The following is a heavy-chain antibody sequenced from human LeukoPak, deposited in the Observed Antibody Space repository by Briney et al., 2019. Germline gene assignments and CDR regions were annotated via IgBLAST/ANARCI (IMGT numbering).Heavy chain of an antibody. CDR2: VRGSGSDT. V-gene: IGHV3-23*01. J-gene: IGHJ4*02. Sequence: GGSLRLSRAASGFTFSTYAMSWVRQAPGKGLEWVSAVRGSGSDTYYADSVKGRFTISRDNSKNTLHLQMNSLRAEDTAIYYCAKTSRVNSAYDSPFDYWGQGTLVTVSS. CDR1: GFTFSTYA. CDR3: AKTSRVNSAYDSPFDY. D-gene: IGHD5-12*01.